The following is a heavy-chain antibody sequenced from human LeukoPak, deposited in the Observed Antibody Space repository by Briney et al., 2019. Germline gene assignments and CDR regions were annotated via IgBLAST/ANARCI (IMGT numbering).Heavy chain of an antibody. V-gene: IGHV4-39*01. Sequence: PSETLSLTCTVSGGSISSSSYYWGWIRQPPGKGLEWFGSIYYSGSTYYNPSLKSRVTISVDTSKNQFSLKLSSVTAADTAVYYCASVYSSSWPNYYYGMDVWGQGTTVTVSS. CDR2: IYYSGST. CDR3: ASVYSSSWPNYYYGMDV. D-gene: IGHD6-13*01. J-gene: IGHJ6*02. CDR1: GGSISSSSYY.